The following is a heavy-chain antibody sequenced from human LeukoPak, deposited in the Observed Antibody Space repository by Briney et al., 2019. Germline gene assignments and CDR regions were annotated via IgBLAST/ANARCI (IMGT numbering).Heavy chain of an antibody. CDR1: GFTFSSYA. J-gene: IGHJ4*02. CDR2: INPSGGDT. V-gene: IGHV3-23*01. CDR3: ARQLRYCSDGTCYFDY. Sequence: PGGSLRLSCAASGFTFSSYAMSWVRQAPGKGLEWVSAINPSGGDTSNPDSVRGRFTISRDNSKNTPYLQMNSLRAEDTAIYYCARQLRYCSDGTCYFDYWGQGTLVTVSS. D-gene: IGHD2-15*01.